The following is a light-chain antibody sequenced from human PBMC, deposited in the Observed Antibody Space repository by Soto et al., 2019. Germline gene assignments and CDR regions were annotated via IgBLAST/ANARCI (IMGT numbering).Light chain of an antibody. CDR1: QSISNY. V-gene: IGKV1-39*01. CDR3: QQSYSKDT. J-gene: IGKJ2*01. Sequence: DIQMTQSPSSLSAFVGDRVTITCRASQSISNYLNWYQQKPGKAPKLLIYGAFSLQSGVPSRFSGSGSGTDFTLTISSLQPEDFATYYCQQSYSKDTFGRGTKLEIK. CDR2: GAF.